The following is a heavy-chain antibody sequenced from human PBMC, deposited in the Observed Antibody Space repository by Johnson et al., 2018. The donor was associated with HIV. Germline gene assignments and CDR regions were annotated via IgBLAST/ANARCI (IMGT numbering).Heavy chain of an antibody. CDR2: IKPDGSEK. CDR3: VRGEEGAFDI. J-gene: IGHJ3*02. Sequence: VQLVESGGALVQPGGSLRLSCAASGFTFTNFWMGWVRQAPGKGLEWVAHIKPDGSEKFYVDSVKGRFTISRDNDKNSLFLQMTSLTAEDTAVFSCVRGEEGAFDIWGQGTMVTVSS. CDR1: GFTFTNFW. V-gene: IGHV3-7*05.